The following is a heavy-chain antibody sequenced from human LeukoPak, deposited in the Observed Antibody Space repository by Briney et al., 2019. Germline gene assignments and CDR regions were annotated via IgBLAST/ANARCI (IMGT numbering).Heavy chain of an antibody. CDR2: IYSSGST. CDR3: AGERGEEYSSEWYKTNYFYN. CDR1: GASISSGSYY. Sequence: SQTLSLTCTVSGASISSGSYYWSWIRQPAGKGLEWIGRIYSSGSTTYSPSLKSRVTISVDTSKNQFSLKLSSVTGADTAVYYCAGERGEEYSSEWYKTNYFYNWGQEIRVTVSS. J-gene: IGHJ4*02. D-gene: IGHD6-19*01. V-gene: IGHV4-61*02.